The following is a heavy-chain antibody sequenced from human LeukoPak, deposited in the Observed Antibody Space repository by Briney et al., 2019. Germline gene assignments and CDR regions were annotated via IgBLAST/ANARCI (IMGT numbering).Heavy chain of an antibody. J-gene: IGHJ4*02. CDR1: GFSLSSFA. CDR2: ISYDGSNK. CDR3: ARDPFDY. V-gene: IGHV3-30-3*01. Sequence: PGGSLRLSCVASGFSLSSFAMTWVRQAPGKGLEWVAVISYDGSNKYYADSVKGRFTISRDNSKNTLYLQMNSLRAEDTAVYYCARDPFDYWGQGTLVTVSS.